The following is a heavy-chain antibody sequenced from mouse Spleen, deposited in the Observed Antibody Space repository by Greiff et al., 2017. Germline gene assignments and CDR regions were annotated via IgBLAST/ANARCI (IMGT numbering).Heavy chain of an antibody. CDR3: ARDGSYAMDY. D-gene: IGHD1-1*02. CDR1: GYAFSSSW. Sequence: VKLQESGPELVKPGASVKISCKASGYAFSSSWMNWVKQRPGKGLEWIGRIYPGDGDTNYNGKFKGKATLTADKSSSTAYMQLSSLTSEDSAVYFCARDGSYAMDYWGQGTSVTVSS. CDR2: IYPGDGDT. J-gene: IGHJ4*01. V-gene: IGHV1-82*01.